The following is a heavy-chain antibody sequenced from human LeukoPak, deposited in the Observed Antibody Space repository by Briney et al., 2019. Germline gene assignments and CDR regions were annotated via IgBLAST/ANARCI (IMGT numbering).Heavy chain of an antibody. CDR2: ISFDGNNE. V-gene: IGHV3-30-3*01. D-gene: IGHD6-25*01. CDR1: EFTFSSYA. CDR3: ANIIRKYTSGYYYFDY. J-gene: IGHJ4*02. Sequence: GGSLRLSCAASEFTFSSYARHWVRQAPGKGLEWVAAISFDGNNEYYADSVKGRFTISRDNSKNTLYLQMNSLRAEDTAVYYCANIIRKYTSGYYYFDYWGQGTLVTVSS.